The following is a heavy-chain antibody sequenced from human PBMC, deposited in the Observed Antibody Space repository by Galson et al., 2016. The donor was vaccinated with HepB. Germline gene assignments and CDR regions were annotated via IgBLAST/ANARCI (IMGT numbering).Heavy chain of an antibody. CDR3: ARSLENTMTTAISLSFGF. D-gene: IGHD4-17*01. Sequence: SVKVSCKASGYSFTSHYMHWVRQAPGQGLEWMGMIDPSVGSTSYAQKFLGRVTLTRDTSTGTVYMELSSLKSEDTAVYYCARSLENTMTTAISLSFGFWGQGSLGTVSS. CDR1: GYSFTSHY. CDR2: IDPSVGST. V-gene: IGHV1-46*01. J-gene: IGHJ4*02.